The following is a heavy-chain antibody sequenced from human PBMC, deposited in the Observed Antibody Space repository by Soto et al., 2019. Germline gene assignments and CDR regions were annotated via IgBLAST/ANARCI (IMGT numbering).Heavy chain of an antibody. CDR3: ARDIDYGGNPAAFDI. D-gene: IGHD4-17*01. CDR2: IWYDGSNK. CDR1: GFTFSSYG. J-gene: IGHJ3*02. Sequence: GGSLRLSCAASGFTFSSYGMHWVRQAPGKGLEWVAVIWYDGSNKYYADSVKGRFTISRDNSKNTLYLQMNSLRAEDTAVYYCARDIDYGGNPAAFDIWGQGTMVTVSS. V-gene: IGHV3-33*08.